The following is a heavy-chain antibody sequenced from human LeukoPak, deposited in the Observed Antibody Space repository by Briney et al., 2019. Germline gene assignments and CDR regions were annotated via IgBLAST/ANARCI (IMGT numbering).Heavy chain of an antibody. V-gene: IGHV3-30*02. J-gene: IGHJ3*02. D-gene: IGHD2-2*02. Sequence: TGGSQRLSCAASGFTFSSYGMHWVRQAPSKGMEWVSFIRYDGSNKYYADSVRGRFTISRDNSKNTLYLQMNSLRAEDTAVYYCAKGPIFDYCSSTSCYISEADVFFDIWGQGTMVTVSS. CDR3: AKGPIFDYCSSTSCYISEADVFFDI. CDR1: GFTFSSYG. CDR2: IRYDGSNK.